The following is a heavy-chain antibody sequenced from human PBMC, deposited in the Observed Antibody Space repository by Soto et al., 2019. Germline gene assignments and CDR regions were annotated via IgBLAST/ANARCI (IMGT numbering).Heavy chain of an antibody. CDR3: XXXAYVDESFDY. J-gene: IGHJ4*02. V-gene: IGHV3-7*01. CDR2: TKPDGSEK. Sequence: EVHLVESGGGLVQPGGSLRLSCAASGFTFSSYWMTWVRQAPGKGLEWVANTKPDGSEKNYVGSVKGRFTISRDNAKXXXXXXXXXXXXXXXXXXXXXXXAYVDESFDYWGQGTLVTVSS. CDR1: GFTFSSYW. D-gene: IGHD2-21*01.